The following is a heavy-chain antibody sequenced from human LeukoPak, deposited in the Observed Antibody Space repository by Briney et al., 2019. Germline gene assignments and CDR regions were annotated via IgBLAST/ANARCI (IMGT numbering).Heavy chain of an antibody. CDR2: IYTSGST. Sequence: SQTLSLTCTVSGGSISSGSYYWSWTRQPAGKGLEWIGRIYTSGSTNYNPSLKSRVTISVDTSKNQFSLKLSSVTAADTAVYYCARAVRGYYYDSSGYNRSGYYMDVWGKGTTVTVSS. J-gene: IGHJ6*03. V-gene: IGHV4-61*02. CDR3: ARAVRGYYYDSSGYNRSGYYMDV. D-gene: IGHD3-22*01. CDR1: GGSISSGSYY.